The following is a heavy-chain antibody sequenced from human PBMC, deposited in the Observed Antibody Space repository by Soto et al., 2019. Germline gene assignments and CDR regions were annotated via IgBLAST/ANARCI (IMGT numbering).Heavy chain of an antibody. V-gene: IGHV1-18*01. CDR1: GYTFTSYG. CDR3: ARDRGAYGMAV. CDR2: ISAYNGNT. J-gene: IGHJ6*02. Sequence: QVQLVQSGAEVKKPGASVKVSCKASGYTFTSYGISWVRQAPGQGLEWMGWISAYNGNTNYAQKRQGRATRTTDTPTSSAYMELRTMRSDDTAVYYCARDRGAYGMAVWGQGTPVTVSS.